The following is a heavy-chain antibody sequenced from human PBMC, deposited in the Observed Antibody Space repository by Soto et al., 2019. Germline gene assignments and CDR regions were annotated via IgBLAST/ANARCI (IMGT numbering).Heavy chain of an antibody. CDR3: ARGAREYILVVVGARPGEYGIDI. D-gene: IGHD2-15*01. Sequence: PGGSLRLSCAASGFTVSSTYMSWVLKATGKGLEWVSVIYSGGSTYDADSVKGRFTISRDNSKNTLYLHMNSRRSEDTGVYYCARGAREYILVVVGARPGEYGIDIWRQGTTVTVSS. CDR1: GFTVSSTY. J-gene: IGHJ6*02. CDR2: IYSGGST. V-gene: IGHV3-66*01.